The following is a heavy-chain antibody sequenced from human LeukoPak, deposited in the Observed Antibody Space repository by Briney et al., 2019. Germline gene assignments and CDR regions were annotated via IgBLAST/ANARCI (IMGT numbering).Heavy chain of an antibody. CDR3: ASEGYYDSSGYYSVSY. V-gene: IGHV4-4*02. J-gene: IGHJ4*02. CDR2: IYHSGST. D-gene: IGHD3-22*01. CDR1: GGSISSSNW. Sequence: ASETLSLTCAVSGGSISSSNWWSWVRQPPGKGLEWIGEIYHSGSTIYNPSLKSRVTISVDKSKNQFSLKLSSVTAADTAVYYCASEGYYDSSGYYSVSYWGQGTLVTVSS.